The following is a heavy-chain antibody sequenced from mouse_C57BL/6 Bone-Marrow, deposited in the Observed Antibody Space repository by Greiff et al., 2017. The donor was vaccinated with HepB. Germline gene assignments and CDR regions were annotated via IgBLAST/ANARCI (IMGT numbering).Heavy chain of an antibody. CDR3: TTARYGNFFFDY. D-gene: IGHD2-1*01. J-gene: IGHJ2*01. V-gene: IGHV14-4*01. CDR2: IDPENGDT. CDR1: GFNIKDDY. Sequence: EVKLQESGAELVRPGASVKLSCTASGFNIKDDYMHWVQQRPEQGLEWIGWIDPENGDTDYASKFQGKATITADTSSNTDYLQLSSLTSEDTAVYYCTTARYGNFFFDYWGQGTTLTVSS.